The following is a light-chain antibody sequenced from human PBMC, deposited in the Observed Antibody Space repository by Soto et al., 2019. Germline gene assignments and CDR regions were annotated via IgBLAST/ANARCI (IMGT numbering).Light chain of an antibody. CDR1: QDISNY. J-gene: IGKJ1*01. V-gene: IGKV1-33*01. Sequence: DIQMTQSPSSLSASVGDRVTITCQASQDISNYLNWYQQKPGKAPKLLIYDASNLETGVPSRFSGSGYGTDFTFTISSLQPEDIATYYCQQYDNLWKFGKSTKVDI. CDR3: QQYDNLWK. CDR2: DAS.